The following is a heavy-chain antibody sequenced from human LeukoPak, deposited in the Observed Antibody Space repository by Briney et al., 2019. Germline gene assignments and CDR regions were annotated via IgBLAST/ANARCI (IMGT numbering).Heavy chain of an antibody. Sequence: GASVKVSCKASGGTFSSYAISWVRQAPGQGLEWMGGIIPIFGTANYAQKFQGRVTITADKSTSTAYMELSSLRAEDTAVYYCAKGVRSYVDGILDYWGQGTLVTVSS. V-gene: IGHV1-69*06. CDR3: AKGVRSYVDGILDY. CDR2: IIPIFGTA. J-gene: IGHJ4*02. D-gene: IGHD1-26*01. CDR1: GGTFSSYA.